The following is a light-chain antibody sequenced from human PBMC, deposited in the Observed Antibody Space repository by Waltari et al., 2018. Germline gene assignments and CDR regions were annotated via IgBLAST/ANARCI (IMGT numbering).Light chain of an antibody. CDR2: EVS. V-gene: IGLV2-14*01. Sequence: QSALTQPASVSGSPGQSITISCTGASSDVGAYNYVSWYQQHPGKAPRLMIYEVSNRPSGVSYRFSGSKSGNTASLTISRLQAEDEADYYCSSYTSSSTLVFGTGTKVTVL. CDR3: SSYTSSSTLV. CDR1: SSDVGAYNY. J-gene: IGLJ1*01.